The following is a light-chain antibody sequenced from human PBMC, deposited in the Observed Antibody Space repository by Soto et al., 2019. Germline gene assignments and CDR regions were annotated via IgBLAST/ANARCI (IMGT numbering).Light chain of an antibody. CDR3: QQRGNWPPGFT. CDR1: QSVASG. V-gene: IGKV3-11*01. J-gene: IGKJ3*01. Sequence: EIVLTQSPVILSVSPGERATLSCRASQSVASGLAWYQQKPGQAPRLLIYDTSNRATGIPARFSGSGSGTDFTLTISSLEPEDFAVYYCQQRGNWPPGFTFGPGTKVDIK. CDR2: DTS.